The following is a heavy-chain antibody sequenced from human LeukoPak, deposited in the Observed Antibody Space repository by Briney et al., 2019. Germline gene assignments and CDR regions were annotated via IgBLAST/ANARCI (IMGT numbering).Heavy chain of an antibody. CDR2: INPNSGDT. V-gene: IGHV1-2*02. J-gene: IGHJ4*02. Sequence: ASVKVSCKASGYTFTGYYMHWMRQAPGQGLEWMGWINPNSGDTNYAQKFQGRVTMTRDTSITIAYMELSRLRSDDTAVYYCARDLAGQYCSSTTYCTFIRDTYFDYWGQGTLVTVSS. D-gene: IGHD2-2*02. CDR1: GYTFTGYY. CDR3: ARDLAGQYCSSTTYCTFIRDTYFDY.